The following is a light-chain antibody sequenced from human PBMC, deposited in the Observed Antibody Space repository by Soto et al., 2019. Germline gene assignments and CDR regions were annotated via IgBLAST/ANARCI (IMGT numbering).Light chain of an antibody. CDR1: QNIRTW. Sequence: DIQITQSPSTRAASVGDRVTMTCRASQNIRTWLSWYQQKPGKAPNLLIFDASSLHSGVPSRFSGSGSGTEFTLTITSLQPDDFATYYCQHYNPYSGPFGQGTKVDI. J-gene: IGKJ1*01. CDR2: DAS. V-gene: IGKV1-5*01. CDR3: QHYNPYSGP.